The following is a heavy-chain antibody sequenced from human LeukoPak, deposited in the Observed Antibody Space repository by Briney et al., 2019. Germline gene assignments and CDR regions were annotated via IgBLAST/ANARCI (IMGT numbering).Heavy chain of an antibody. CDR2: ISYDGSNK. V-gene: IGHV3-30-3*01. D-gene: IGHD3-22*01. J-gene: IGHJ4*02. CDR1: GFTFSSYA. CDR3: AREVVITTGDFDY. Sequence: GGSLRLSCAASGFTFSSYAMHWVRQAPGKGLEWVAVISYDGSNKYYADSVKGRFTISRDNSKNTLYLQMNSLRAEDTAVYYCAREVVITTGDFDYWGQGTLVTVSS.